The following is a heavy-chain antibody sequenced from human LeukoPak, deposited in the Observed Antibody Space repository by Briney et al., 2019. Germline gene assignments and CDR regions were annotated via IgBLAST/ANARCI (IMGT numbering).Heavy chain of an antibody. CDR1: GGSISSYY. CDR3: ARAARGWYFDH. D-gene: IGHD3-10*01. V-gene: IGHV4-59*01. J-gene: IGHJ4*02. CDR2: IYYSGST. Sequence: SETLSLTCTVSGGSISSYYWRWIRQPPGTGLEWIGNIYYSGSTNYNPSLKSLVHISVHTSQNQFSLNQTSVTAADAAVYYCARAARGWYFDHWGQGTLVTVSS.